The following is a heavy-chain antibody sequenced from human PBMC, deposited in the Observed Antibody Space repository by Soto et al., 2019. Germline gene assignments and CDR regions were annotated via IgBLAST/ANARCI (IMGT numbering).Heavy chain of an antibody. CDR3: ARDTGDPGPFDY. Sequence: SVKVSCKASGGTFSSYAISWVRQAPGQGLEWMGGIIPIFGTANYAQKFQGRVTITADESTSTAYMELSSLRSEDTAVYYCARDTGDPGPFDYWGQGTLVTVSS. CDR2: IIPIFGTA. CDR1: GGTFSSYA. J-gene: IGHJ4*02. D-gene: IGHD7-27*01. V-gene: IGHV1-69*13.